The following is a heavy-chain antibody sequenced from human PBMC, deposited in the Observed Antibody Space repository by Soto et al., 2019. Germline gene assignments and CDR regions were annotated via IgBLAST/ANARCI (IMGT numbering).Heavy chain of an antibody. D-gene: IGHD1-26*01. CDR1: GFTFSDYF. J-gene: IGHJ4*02. CDR3: VRGGLFADQLLDH. CDR2: IKQDGSAK. Sequence: HPGGSLRLSCAASGFTFSDYFMNWVRQAPGRGPQWVASIKQDGSAKSFVDSVQGRFAISRDNARNSLYLEMNGLRAEDTALYYCVRGGLFADQLLDHWGQGTLVTVSS. V-gene: IGHV3-7*01.